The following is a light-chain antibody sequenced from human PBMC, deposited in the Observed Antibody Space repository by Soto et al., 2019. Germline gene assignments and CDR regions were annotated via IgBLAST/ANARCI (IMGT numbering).Light chain of an antibody. CDR3: QQYGSSPPYT. V-gene: IGKV3-20*01. J-gene: IGKJ2*01. CDR2: CAS. Sequence: EIVLTQSPGTLSLSPGERATLSCRASQSVSSSYLAWYQQKPGQAPRHLIYCASSRATGTPDRFSGSGSGTDFTLTISRLEPEDFAVYYCQQYGSSPPYTFGQGTKLEIK. CDR1: QSVSSSY.